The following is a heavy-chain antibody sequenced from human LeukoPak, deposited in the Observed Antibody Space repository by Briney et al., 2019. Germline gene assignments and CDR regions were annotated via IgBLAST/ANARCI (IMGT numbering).Heavy chain of an antibody. Sequence: GASVRVSCKASGYSFSGYNIYWVRQAPGQGLEWMGRINRNNGETNYEQSFQGRVTITRDTSINTAYMELSALTFNDMAIYYCARGPVMMREVSYDYWGQGTLVTVSS. CDR1: GYSFSGYN. CDR3: ARGPVMMREVSYDY. V-gene: IGHV1-2*06. CDR2: INRNNGET. D-gene: IGHD3-16*01. J-gene: IGHJ4*02.